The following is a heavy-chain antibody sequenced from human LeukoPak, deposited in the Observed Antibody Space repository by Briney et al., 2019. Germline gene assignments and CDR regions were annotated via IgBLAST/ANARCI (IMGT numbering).Heavy chain of an antibody. CDR1: GGSVSSSSYY. Sequence: PSETLSLTCTVSGGSVSSSSYYWGWIRQPPGKGLEWIGSIYYSGSTYYNPSLKSRVTISVDTSKNQFSLKLSSVTAADTAVYYCARDRVDILTSDYWGQGTLVTVSS. J-gene: IGHJ4*02. CDR2: IYYSGST. D-gene: IGHD3-9*01. CDR3: ARDRVDILTSDY. V-gene: IGHV4-39*07.